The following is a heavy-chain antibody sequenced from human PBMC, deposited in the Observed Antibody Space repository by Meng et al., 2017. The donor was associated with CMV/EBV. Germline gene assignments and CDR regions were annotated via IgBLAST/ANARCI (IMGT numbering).Heavy chain of an antibody. CDR1: GFTFDDYA. D-gene: IGHD3-16*02. CDR3: AKGTGLSGDYYYGMDV. J-gene: IGHJ6*02. V-gene: IGHV3-9*01. CDR2: ISWNSGSI. Sequence: GGSLRLSCAASGFTFDDYAMHWVRQAPGKGLEWVSGISWNSGSIGYADSVKGRFTISRDNAKNSLYPQMNSLRAEDTALYYCAKGTGLSGDYYYGMDVWGQGTTVTVSS.